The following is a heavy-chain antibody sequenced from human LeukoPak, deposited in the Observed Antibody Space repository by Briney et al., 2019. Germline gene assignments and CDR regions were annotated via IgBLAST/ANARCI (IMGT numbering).Heavy chain of an antibody. Sequence: ASLKVSCKASGYSFTSYGITWVRQAPGQGLEWMGLINPDGGSTAYAHRFQGRVVMTRDTSTSTSYMDLSSLRSEDTAVYHCVRAPRNSSTMLDFWGEGTLVTISS. V-gene: IGHV1-8*02. CDR3: VRAPRNSSTMLDF. CDR2: INPDGGST. CDR1: GYSFTSYG. D-gene: IGHD6-13*01. J-gene: IGHJ4*02.